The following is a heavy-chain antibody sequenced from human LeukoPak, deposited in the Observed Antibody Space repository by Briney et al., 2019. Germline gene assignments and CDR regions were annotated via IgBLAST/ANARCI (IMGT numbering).Heavy chain of an antibody. V-gene: IGHV3-23*01. D-gene: IGHD3-10*01. CDR3: AKRGVVIRVILVGFHKEAYYFDS. J-gene: IGHJ4*02. CDR1: GITLSNYG. CDR2: ISGSGGNT. Sequence: GGSLRLSCAVSGITLSNYGMSWVRQAPGKGLEWVAGISGSGGNTFCADSVKGGFTISRDNSKNTLYLQMNSLRAKETSVYFCAKRGVVIRVILVGFHKEAYYFDSWGQGALVTVS.